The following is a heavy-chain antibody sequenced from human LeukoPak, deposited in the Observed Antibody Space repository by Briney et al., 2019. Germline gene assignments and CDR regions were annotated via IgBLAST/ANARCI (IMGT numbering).Heavy chain of an antibody. CDR2: MNHSGGRT. V-gene: IGHV1-46*01. CDR3: ARPERGYSYGAYYYYGMDV. J-gene: IGHJ6*02. Sequence: ASVKVSCKASGYTXTSYYMHWVRQAPGQGLEWMGIMNHSGGRTSYAQKFQGRVTMTRDTSTSTVYMELSSLRSEDTAVYYCARPERGYSYGAYYYYGMDVWGQGTTVTVS. D-gene: IGHD5-18*01. CDR1: GYTXTSYY.